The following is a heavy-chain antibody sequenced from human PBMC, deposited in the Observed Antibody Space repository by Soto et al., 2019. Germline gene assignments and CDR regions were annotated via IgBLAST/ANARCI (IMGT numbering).Heavy chain of an antibody. J-gene: IGHJ4*02. Sequence: ASVKVSCKASGYTFTGYYMHWVRQAPGQGLEWMGWINPNSGGTNYAQKFQGRVTMTRDTSVSTAYMELSRLRSDDTAVYYCARARITMIVGDYWGQGTLVTVSS. V-gene: IGHV1-2*02. D-gene: IGHD3-22*01. CDR1: GYTFTGYY. CDR3: ARARITMIVGDY. CDR2: INPNSGGT.